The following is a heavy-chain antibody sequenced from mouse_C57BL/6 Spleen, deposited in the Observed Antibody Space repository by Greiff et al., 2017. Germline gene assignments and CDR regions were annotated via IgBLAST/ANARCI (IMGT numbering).Heavy chain of an antibody. D-gene: IGHD2-5*01. CDR2: IDPSDSYT. CDR3: ARGDYSNYDYAMDY. V-gene: IGHV1-50*01. Sequence: QVQLKESGAELVKPGASVKLSCKASGYTFTSYWMQWVKQRPGQGLEWIGEIDPSDSYTNYNQKFKGKATLTVDTSSSTAYMQLSSLTSEDSAVYYCARGDYSNYDYAMDYWGQGTSVTVSS. CDR1: GYTFTSYW. J-gene: IGHJ4*01.